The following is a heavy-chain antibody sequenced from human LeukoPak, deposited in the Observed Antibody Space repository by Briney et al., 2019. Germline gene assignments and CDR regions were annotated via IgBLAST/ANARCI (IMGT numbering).Heavy chain of an antibody. CDR1: GCTFSSYA. J-gene: IGHJ6*02. Sequence: PGGSMILSCAASGCTFSSYAMSGGHKAPGKGLGLVSAISGSGGSTYYADSVKGLFTISRDNSKNTLYLQMNSLRAEDTAVYYCAKDTLHYDSSGYYSVDYYYGMDVWGQGTTVTVSS. CDR2: ISGSGGST. D-gene: IGHD3-22*01. CDR3: AKDTLHYDSSGYYSVDYYYGMDV. V-gene: IGHV3-23*01.